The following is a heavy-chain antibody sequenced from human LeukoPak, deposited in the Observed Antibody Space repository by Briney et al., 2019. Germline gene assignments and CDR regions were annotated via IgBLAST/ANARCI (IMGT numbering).Heavy chain of an antibody. D-gene: IGHD3-10*01. CDR3: ASRSGSFSDALDI. CDR2: IHYSEST. CDR1: GGSIRSYY. V-gene: IGHV4-59*08. Sequence: SETLSLTCTVSGGSIRSYYWGWIRQPPGKGLEWIGYIHYSESTKYNPSLKSRVTMSVDTSKNQFSLKLSSVAAADTAVYYCASRSGSFSDALDIWGQGTLVTVSS. J-gene: IGHJ3*02.